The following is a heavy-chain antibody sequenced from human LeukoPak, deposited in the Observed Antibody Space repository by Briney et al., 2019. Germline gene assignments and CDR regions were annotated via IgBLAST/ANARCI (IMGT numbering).Heavy chain of an antibody. V-gene: IGHV4-59*01. D-gene: IGHD6-19*01. Sequence: SETLSPTCTVSGGSINSYYWSWIRQPPGKGLEWIGYIYYSGTTNYNPSLKSRVTISVDTSKNQFSLKLRSVTAADTALYYCAGGGVAVAGRVDYWGQGTLVTVSS. J-gene: IGHJ4*02. CDR1: GGSINSYY. CDR2: IYYSGTT. CDR3: AGGGVAVAGRVDY.